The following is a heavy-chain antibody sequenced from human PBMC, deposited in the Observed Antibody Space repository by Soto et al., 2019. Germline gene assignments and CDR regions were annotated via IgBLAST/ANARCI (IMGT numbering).Heavy chain of an antibody. CDR2: IYYSGST. V-gene: IGHV4-59*01. D-gene: IGHD2-2*01. Sequence: PSETLSLTCTVSGGSISSYYWSWIRQPPGKGLEWIGYIYYSGSTNYNPSLKSRVTISVDTSKNQFSLKLSSVTAADTAVYYCARGYCSSTSCYAWYFDYWGQGTLVTVSS. CDR3: ARGYCSSTSCYAWYFDY. J-gene: IGHJ4*02. CDR1: GGSISSYY.